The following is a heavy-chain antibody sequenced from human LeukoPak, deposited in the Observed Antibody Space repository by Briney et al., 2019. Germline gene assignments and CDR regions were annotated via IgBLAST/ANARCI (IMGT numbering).Heavy chain of an antibody. V-gene: IGHV4-59*08. Sequence: PSETLSLTCTVSGGSISSYYWSWIRQPPGKGLEWIGYIYYSGSTNYSPSLKSRLTISVDASKIQFSLKLSSVTATDTAVYYCASLTTVTQGYFDSWGQGTLVTVSS. CDR3: ASLTTVTQGYFDS. CDR1: GGSISSYY. CDR2: IYYSGST. D-gene: IGHD4-17*01. J-gene: IGHJ4*02.